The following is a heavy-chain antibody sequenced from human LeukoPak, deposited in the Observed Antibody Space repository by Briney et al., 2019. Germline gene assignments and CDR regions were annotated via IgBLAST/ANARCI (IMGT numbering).Heavy chain of an antibody. CDR2: IIPIFGTA. CDR3: ARDVGDGYNFYWFDP. J-gene: IGHJ5*02. CDR1: GGAFSSYA. Sequence: ASVKVSCKASGGAFSSYAISWVRQAPGQGLEWMGGIIPIFGTANYAQKFQGRVTITTDESTSTAYMELSSLRSEDTAVYYCARDVGDGYNFYWFDPWGQGTLVTVSS. D-gene: IGHD5-24*01. V-gene: IGHV1-69*05.